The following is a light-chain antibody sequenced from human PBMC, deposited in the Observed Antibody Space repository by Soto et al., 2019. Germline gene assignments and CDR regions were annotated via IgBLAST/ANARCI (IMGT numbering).Light chain of an antibody. CDR3: SSYTSSITLV. CDR1: SSEVGGYDS. CDR2: DVR. V-gene: IGLV2-14*03. Sequence: QSVLTQPASVSGSPGQSITISCTGTSSEVGGYDSVSWYQHHPGKAPKLMIYDVRNRPSGVSNRFSGSKSANTASLTISGLQAEDEADYYCSSYTSSITLVFGAVTKLTVL. J-gene: IGLJ2*01.